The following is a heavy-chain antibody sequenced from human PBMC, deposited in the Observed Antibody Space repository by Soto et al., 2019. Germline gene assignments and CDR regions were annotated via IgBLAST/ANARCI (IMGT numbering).Heavy chain of an antibody. V-gene: IGHV3-7*01. D-gene: IGHD3-10*01. CDR3: ARGRMVRGVTFYYYCYMDV. Sequence: EVQLVESGGGLVQPGGSLRLSCAASGFTFSFYWMSWVRQAPGKGLEWVANIKEDGREKYYVDSVKGRFTISRDNAKNSLYLQMNSLRAEDTAVYYCARGRMVRGVTFYYYCYMDVWGKGTTVTVS. CDR2: IKEDGREK. J-gene: IGHJ6*03. CDR1: GFTFSFYW.